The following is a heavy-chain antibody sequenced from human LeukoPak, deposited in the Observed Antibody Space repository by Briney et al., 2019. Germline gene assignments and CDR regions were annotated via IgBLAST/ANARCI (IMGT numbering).Heavy chain of an antibody. D-gene: IGHD3-10*01. Sequence: GGSLRLSCAASGFTFSGYWMSWVRPAPGRGLERVANINEDGSEKYYVDSVKGRFTISRDNAENSLDLQMNSLRAEDTAVYYCARTYGSGSFDYWGQGTLVTISS. CDR2: INEDGSEK. CDR1: GFTFSGYW. J-gene: IGHJ4*02. CDR3: ARTYGSGSFDY. V-gene: IGHV3-7*05.